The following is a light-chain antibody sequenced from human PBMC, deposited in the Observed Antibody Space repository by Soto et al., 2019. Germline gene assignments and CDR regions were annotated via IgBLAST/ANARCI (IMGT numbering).Light chain of an antibody. CDR2: DAS. CDR3: QQRGNRPPWT. V-gene: IGKV3-11*01. J-gene: IGKJ1*01. CDR1: QRFGKS. Sequence: EIVMTQSPATLSLSPGERATLSCRPSQRFGKSLVWYQQKPGQAPRLLIYDASNRATGIPARFSGSGSGTDFTLTISSLEPEDLAVYYCQQRGNRPPWTFGQGTKVEIK.